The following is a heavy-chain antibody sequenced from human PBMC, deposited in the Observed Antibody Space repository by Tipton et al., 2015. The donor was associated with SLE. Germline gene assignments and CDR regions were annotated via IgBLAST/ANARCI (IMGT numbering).Heavy chain of an antibody. Sequence: SLRLSCEASGFAFTSYWMSWVRQAPGKGLVWVANINPDGNQQYYVDSVKGRFTISRDNAKNSLYLQMNSLRAEDTAVYSCARGHYGMDVWGQGTTVTVSS. CDR2: INPDGNQQ. CDR1: GFAFTSYW. CDR3: ARGHYGMDV. V-gene: IGHV3-7*04. J-gene: IGHJ6*02.